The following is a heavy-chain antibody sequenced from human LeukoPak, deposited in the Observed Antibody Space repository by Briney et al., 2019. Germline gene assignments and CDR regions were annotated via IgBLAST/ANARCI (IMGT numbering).Heavy chain of an antibody. J-gene: IGHJ4*02. CDR3: ASSTYYYGSGSYPLKVDLGY. Sequence: GGSLRLSCAASGFTFSSYWMSWVRQAPGKGLEWVANIKQDGSEKYYVDSVKGRFTISRDNAKNSLYLQMNSLRAEDTAVYYCASSTYYYGSGSYPLKVDLGYWGQGTLVTVSS. V-gene: IGHV3-7*01. CDR2: IKQDGSEK. CDR1: GFTFSSYW. D-gene: IGHD3-10*01.